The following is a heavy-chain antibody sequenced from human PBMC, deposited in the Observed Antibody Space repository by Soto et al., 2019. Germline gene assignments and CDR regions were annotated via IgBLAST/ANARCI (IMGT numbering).Heavy chain of an antibody. Sequence: QVQLVQSGAEVKKPGSSVKVSCKASGGIFSTYAISWLRQAPGQGLEWMGGIIPLFGTPNYAQRFQGRVTITADESTSKDYMELSRLRSEDTAVYYGARDRDDYGSGNYYNRIDFWGQGTLVTVSS. CDR3: ARDRDDYGSGNYYNRIDF. V-gene: IGHV1-69*01. CDR1: GGIFSTYA. CDR2: IIPLFGTP. J-gene: IGHJ4*02. D-gene: IGHD3-10*01.